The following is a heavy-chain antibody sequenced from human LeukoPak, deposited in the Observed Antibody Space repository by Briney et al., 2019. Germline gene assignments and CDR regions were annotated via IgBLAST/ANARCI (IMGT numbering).Heavy chain of an antibody. CDR2: INARGDA. V-gene: IGHV4-34*01. J-gene: IGHJ5*02. D-gene: IGHD2-2*01. CDR3: ARGQVPAARGYNWFDP. Sequence: SETLSLTCAVYGWSFSDYYWNWIRQPPGKGLEWIGEINARGDANYNPSLKSRVTISVDTSKNQFSLRLTSMIAADTAIYYCARGQVPAARGYNWFDPWGQGTLVTVSS. CDR1: GWSFSDYY.